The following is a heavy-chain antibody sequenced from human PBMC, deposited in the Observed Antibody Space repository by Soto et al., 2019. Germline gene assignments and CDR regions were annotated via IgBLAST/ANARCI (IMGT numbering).Heavy chain of an antibody. CDR2: INHSGDT. V-gene: IGHV4-34*01. CDR1: GGSLSGYY. J-gene: IGHJ4*02. D-gene: IGHD7-27*01. Sequence: QVQLQQWGAGLLKPSETLSLTCAVYGGSLSGYYWNWIRQPPGKGLEWIGEINHSGDTNYNSSLKSRVTRSVDTSKYQFSLKLSSVTAADTAVYYCARGWGRIFDYWGQGTLVTVSS. CDR3: ARGWGRIFDY.